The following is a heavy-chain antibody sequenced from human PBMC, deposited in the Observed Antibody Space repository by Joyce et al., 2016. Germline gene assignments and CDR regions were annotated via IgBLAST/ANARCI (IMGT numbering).Heavy chain of an antibody. V-gene: IGHV3-30*18. CDR3: AKVGRGQIGKNDAFDI. CDR1: GFIINNFG. CDR2: ISYNGNKK. J-gene: IGHJ3*02. Sequence: QGQLEESGGGVVQPGTSLRLSCAASGFIINNFGFHWVRQATGKERDWVAIISYNGNKKYYGDYVKGRFTISRDNPKNTVYLQMNSLRAEDTAVYYCAKVGRGQIGKNDAFDIWGQGTMVTVSS. D-gene: IGHD1-26*01.